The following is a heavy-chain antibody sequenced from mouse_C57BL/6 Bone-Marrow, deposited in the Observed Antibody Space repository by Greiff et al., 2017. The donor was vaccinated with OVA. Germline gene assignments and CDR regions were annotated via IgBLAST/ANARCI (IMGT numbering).Heavy chain of an antibody. CDR1: GYTFTSYW. CDR2: IHPNSGST. CDR3: ARKRTAQWEYYAMDY. D-gene: IGHD3-2*02. Sequence: VQLQQPGAELVKPGASVKLSCKASGYTFTSYWMHWVKQRPVQGLEWIGMIHPNSGSTNYNEKFKSKATLTVDKSSSTAYMQLSSLTSEDSAVYYCARKRTAQWEYYAMDYWGQGTSVTVSS. J-gene: IGHJ4*01. V-gene: IGHV1-64*01.